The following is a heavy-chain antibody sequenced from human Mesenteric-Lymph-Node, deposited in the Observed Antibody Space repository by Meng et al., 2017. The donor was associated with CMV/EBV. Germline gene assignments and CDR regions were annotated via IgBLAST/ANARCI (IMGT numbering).Heavy chain of an antibody. Sequence: LSCAASGFPLSSYGMHWVRQAPGKGLEWVAVIWYDGSTKNYGDSVKGRFTISRDNFKSTVDLQMSSLRAEDTAVYYCVPQGVGPALRWGQGTLVTVSS. V-gene: IGHV3-33*01. CDR1: GFPLSSYG. CDR3: VPQGVGPALR. D-gene: IGHD2-15*01. CDR2: IWYDGSTK. J-gene: IGHJ4*02.